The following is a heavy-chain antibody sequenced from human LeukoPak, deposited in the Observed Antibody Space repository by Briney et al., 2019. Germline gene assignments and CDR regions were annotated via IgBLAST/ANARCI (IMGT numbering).Heavy chain of an antibody. CDR1: GFTFSSYA. CDR3: ARSVVTDQWLHDAFDI. Sequence: GGSLRLSCAASGFTFSSYAMSWVRQAPGKGLEWVSSISSSSSYIYYADSVKGRFTISRDNAKNSLYLQMNSLRAEDTAVYYCARSVVTDQWLHDAFDIWGQGTMVTVSS. J-gene: IGHJ3*02. D-gene: IGHD5-24*01. V-gene: IGHV3-21*01. CDR2: ISSSSSYI.